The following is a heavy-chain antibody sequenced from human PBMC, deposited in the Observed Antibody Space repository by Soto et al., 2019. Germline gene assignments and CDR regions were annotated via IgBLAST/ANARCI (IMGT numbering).Heavy chain of an antibody. CDR3: ARHSASWQWFDY. CDR2: IYYSGST. D-gene: IGHD1-26*01. Sequence: QVPLQESGPGLVKPSQTLSLTCSVSGGSISSGGYYWSWIRQHPEKGLEWIGYIYYSGSTNYNPSLKSRVIIAVDTSSNRFSLDLRSVTAADTAIYYCARHSASWQWFDYWGQGTLVTVSS. J-gene: IGHJ5*01. CDR1: GGSISSGGYY. V-gene: IGHV4-31*03.